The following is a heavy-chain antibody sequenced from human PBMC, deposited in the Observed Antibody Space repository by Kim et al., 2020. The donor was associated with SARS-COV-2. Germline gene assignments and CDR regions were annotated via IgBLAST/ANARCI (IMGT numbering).Heavy chain of an antibody. D-gene: IGHD6-13*01. Sequence: YYADSVKGRFTISRDNSKNTLYLRMNGLRAEDTALYYCASSSIWYWYFDLWCRGTLVTVSS. J-gene: IGHJ2*01. CDR3: ASSSIWYWYFDL. V-gene: IGHV3-66*01.